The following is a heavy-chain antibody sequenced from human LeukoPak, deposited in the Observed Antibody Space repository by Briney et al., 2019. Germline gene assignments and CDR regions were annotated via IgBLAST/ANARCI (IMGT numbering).Heavy chain of an antibody. J-gene: IGHJ4*02. D-gene: IGHD6-13*01. CDR2: IYPGDSDT. CDR1: GYSFTRYW. CDR3: ARRAAALPFDY. V-gene: IGHV5-51*01. Sequence: GESLKISCKGSGYSFTRYWIGWVRXXXXXXXXWMGIIYPGDSDTRYSPSFQGQVTISADKSISTAYLQWSSLKASDTAMYYCARRAAALPFDYWGQGTLVTVSS.